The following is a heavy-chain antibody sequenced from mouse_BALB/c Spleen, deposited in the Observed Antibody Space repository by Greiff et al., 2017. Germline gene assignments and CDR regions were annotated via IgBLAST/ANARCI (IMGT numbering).Heavy chain of an antibody. Sequence: QVQLQQSGPELVKPGASVRISCKASGYTFTSYYIHWVKQRPGQGLEWIGWIYPGNVNTKYNEKFKSKATLTVDKSSSTAYMQLSSLTSEDSAVYYCARSVYYGSSYYFDYWGQGTTLTVSS. D-gene: IGHD1-1*01. CDR1: GYTFTSYY. J-gene: IGHJ2*01. V-gene: IGHV1S56*01. CDR2: IYPGNVNT. CDR3: ARSVYYGSSYYFDY.